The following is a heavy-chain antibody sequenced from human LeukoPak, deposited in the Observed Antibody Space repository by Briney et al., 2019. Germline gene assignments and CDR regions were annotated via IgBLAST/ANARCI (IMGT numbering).Heavy chain of an antibody. Sequence: GGSLRLSCAASVFTVSSNYMSCLRQSPGKGLECVSYIYSCCSTYYADSVKGRFTISRENSQNTLYLQMNSLRAEDTAVYYCARGPAAGTVWHYYYYYYMDVWGKGTTVTVSS. V-gene: IGHV3-53*01. CDR2: IYSCCST. J-gene: IGHJ6*03. CDR3: ARGPAAGTVWHYYYYYYMDV. D-gene: IGHD6-13*01. CDR1: VFTVSSNY.